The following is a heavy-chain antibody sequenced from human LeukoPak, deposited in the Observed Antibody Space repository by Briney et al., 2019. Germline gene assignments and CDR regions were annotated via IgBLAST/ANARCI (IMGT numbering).Heavy chain of an antibody. V-gene: IGHV4-34*01. CDR2: INHSGST. J-gene: IGHJ5*02. D-gene: IGHD3-3*01. Sequence: PSETLSLTCAVYGGSFSGYYWSWIRQPPGKGLEWIGEINHSGSTNYNPSLKSRVTISVDTSKNQFSLKLSSVTAADTAVYYCARLDFWSGRVSWFDPWGQGTLVTVSS. CDR3: ARLDFWSGRVSWFDP. CDR1: GGSFSGYY.